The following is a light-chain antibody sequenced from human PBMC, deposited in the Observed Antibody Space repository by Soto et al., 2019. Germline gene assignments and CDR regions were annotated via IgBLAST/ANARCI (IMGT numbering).Light chain of an antibody. V-gene: IGKV1-39*01. CDR1: QSISSY. CDR2: AAS. Sequence: DIQMTQSPSSLSASVGDRVTITCRASQSISSYLNWYQQKPGKAPKLLIYAASSLQSGVPSRFSGSGSGTEFTLTISSLQPGDFATYYCQHYNTYPWTFGQGTRLEIK. J-gene: IGKJ5*01. CDR3: QHYNTYPWT.